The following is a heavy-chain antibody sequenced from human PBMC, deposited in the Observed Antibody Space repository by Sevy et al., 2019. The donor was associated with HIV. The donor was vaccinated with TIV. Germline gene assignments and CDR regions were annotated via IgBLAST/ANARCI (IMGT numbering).Heavy chain of an antibody. V-gene: IGHV3-30*04. J-gene: IGHJ5*01. CDR2: ISFDGSGQ. CDR3: ATDGAPYHYESSGSYLFGPVDS. CDR1: GFNFNNNA. Sequence: GGSLRLSCAASGFNFNNNAMHWVRQAPGKWLEWVAVISFDGSGQFYSASVKGRFTISRDNSKNTLSLQRNGLRPEDTAIYFCATDGAPYHYESSGSYLFGPVDSWGQGTLVTVSS. D-gene: IGHD3-22*01.